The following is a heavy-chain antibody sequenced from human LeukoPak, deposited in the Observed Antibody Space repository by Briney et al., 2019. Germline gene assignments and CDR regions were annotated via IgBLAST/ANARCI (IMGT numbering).Heavy chain of an antibody. V-gene: IGHV4-34*01. Sequence: SETLSLTCAVYGGSFSGYHWSWIRQPPGEGLEWIGEISQSGSTNDNPSLKSRVSISLDTSKNQFSLKMKSMTAADTAVYYCARVRGYYIDYWSQGTLVTVSS. CDR1: GGSFSGYH. CDR3: ARVRGYYIDY. J-gene: IGHJ4*02. CDR2: ISQSGST. D-gene: IGHD2-15*01.